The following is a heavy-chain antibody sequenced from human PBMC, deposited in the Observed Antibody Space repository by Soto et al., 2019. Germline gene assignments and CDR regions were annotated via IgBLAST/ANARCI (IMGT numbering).Heavy chain of an antibody. Sequence: QVHLVQSGAEVKKPGPSVKVSCKGSGYTFTSYGTTWVRQAPGQGLEWMGWISAHNGNTDYAQKLQGRVTVTRDTSTSTAYRELRGLRSDDTAVYYCARGRYGDYWGQGAVVSVSS. D-gene: IGHD1-1*01. CDR3: ARGRYGDY. V-gene: IGHV1-18*01. CDR2: ISAHNGNT. J-gene: IGHJ4*02. CDR1: GYTFTSYG.